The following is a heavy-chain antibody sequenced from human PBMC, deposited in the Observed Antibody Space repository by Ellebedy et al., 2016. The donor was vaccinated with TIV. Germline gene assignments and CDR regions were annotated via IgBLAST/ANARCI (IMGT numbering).Heavy chain of an antibody. Sequence: MPSETLSLTCTVSGGSISSGGYYRSWIRQHPGKGLEWIGYIYYSGSTYYNPSLKSRVTISVDTSKNQFSLKLSSVTAADTAVYYCARDATPHYYYYGMDVWGQGTTVTVSS. J-gene: IGHJ6*02. D-gene: IGHD2-15*01. V-gene: IGHV4-31*03. CDR3: ARDATPHYYYYGMDV. CDR2: IYYSGST. CDR1: GGSISSGGYY.